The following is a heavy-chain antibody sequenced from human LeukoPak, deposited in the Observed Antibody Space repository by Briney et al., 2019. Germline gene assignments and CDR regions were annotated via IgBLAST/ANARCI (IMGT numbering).Heavy chain of an antibody. J-gene: IGHJ4*02. Sequence: GGSLRLSCAASGFTFSRYAMSWVREAPGRGLEWVSAISGSGGSTYYADSVKGRFTISRDNSKNTLYLQMNSLRAEDTAVYYCARTRAYCSSTSCPGDYWGQGTLVTVSS. D-gene: IGHD2-2*01. V-gene: IGHV3-23*01. CDR2: ISGSGGST. CDR3: ARTRAYCSSTSCPGDY. CDR1: GFTFSRYA.